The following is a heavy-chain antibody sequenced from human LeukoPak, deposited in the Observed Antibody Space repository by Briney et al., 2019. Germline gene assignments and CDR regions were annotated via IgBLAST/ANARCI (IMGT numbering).Heavy chain of an antibody. Sequence: ASVKVSCKASGYTFTSYGISWVRQAPGQGLEWMGWISAYNGNTNYAQKLQGRVTMTTDTSTSTAYMELRSLRSDGTAVYYCARVPRAKAGAGGAYYWGQGTLVTVSS. CDR3: ARVPRAKAGAGGAYY. D-gene: IGHD1-26*01. V-gene: IGHV1-18*01. CDR2: ISAYNGNT. CDR1: GYTFTSYG. J-gene: IGHJ4*02.